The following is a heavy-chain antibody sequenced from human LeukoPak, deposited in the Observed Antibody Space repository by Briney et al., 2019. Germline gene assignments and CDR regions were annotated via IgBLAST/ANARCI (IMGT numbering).Heavy chain of an antibody. CDR1: GFTVSSNY. CDR3: AREKRESYSSGWYGFDY. D-gene: IGHD6-19*01. V-gene: IGHV3-53*01. CDR2: IYSGGST. Sequence: GGSLRLSCAASGFTVSSNYMSWVRQAPGKGLEWVSVIYSGGSTYYADSVKGRFTISRDNSKNTLYLQMNSLRAEDTAVYYCAREKRESYSSGWYGFDYWGQGTLATVSS. J-gene: IGHJ4*02.